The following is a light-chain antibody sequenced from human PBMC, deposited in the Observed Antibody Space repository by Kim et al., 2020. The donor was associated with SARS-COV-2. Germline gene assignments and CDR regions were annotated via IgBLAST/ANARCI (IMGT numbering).Light chain of an antibody. Sequence: DIQMTQSPSAMSASVGDRVTITCRASRDISNYLVWFQQKPGEVPKRLIFAAATLQSGVPSRFRGSASGTEFTLTISSLQPEDFATYYCLQHKSYPPTFGQGTKVDIK. J-gene: IGKJ1*01. CDR1: RDISNY. V-gene: IGKV1-17*03. CDR3: LQHKSYPPT. CDR2: AAA.